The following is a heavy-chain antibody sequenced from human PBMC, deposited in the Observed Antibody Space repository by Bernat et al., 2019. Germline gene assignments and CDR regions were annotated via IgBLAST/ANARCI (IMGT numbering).Heavy chain of an antibody. Sequence: QVQLVQSGAEVKKPGASVKVSCKASGGTFSSYAISWVRQAPGQGLEWMGGIIPIFGTANYAQKFQGRVTITADESTSTAYMELSSLRSEDTAVYYCSRVGLWFRELYGAFDIWGQGTMVTVSS. J-gene: IGHJ3*02. CDR3: SRVGLWFRELYGAFDI. CDR2: IIPIFGTA. CDR1: GGTFSSYA. V-gene: IGHV1-69*13. D-gene: IGHD3-10*01.